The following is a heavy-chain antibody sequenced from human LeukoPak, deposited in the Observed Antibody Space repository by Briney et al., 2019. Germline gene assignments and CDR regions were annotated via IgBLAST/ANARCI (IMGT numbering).Heavy chain of an antibody. Sequence: SVKVSCKASGGTFSSYAISWVRRAPGQGLEWMGGIIPIFGTANYAQKFQGRVTITADESTSTAYMELSSLRSEDTAVYYCASPRPGIAVAGASYFQHWGQGTLVTVSS. CDR1: GGTFSSYA. CDR2: IIPIFGTA. D-gene: IGHD6-19*01. J-gene: IGHJ1*01. CDR3: ASPRPGIAVAGASYFQH. V-gene: IGHV1-69*13.